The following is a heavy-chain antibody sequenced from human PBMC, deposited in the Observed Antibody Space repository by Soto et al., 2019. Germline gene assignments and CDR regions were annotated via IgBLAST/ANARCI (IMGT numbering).Heavy chain of an antibody. Sequence: GGSLRLSCAASGFTFSSYWMHWVRQAPGKGLVWVSRINSDGSSTSYADPVKGRFTISRDNAKNTLYLQMNSLRAEDTAVYYCARDSYDILTGYRPFDYWGQGTLVTVSS. J-gene: IGHJ4*02. CDR1: GFTFSSYW. V-gene: IGHV3-74*01. D-gene: IGHD3-9*01. CDR3: ARDSYDILTGYRPFDY. CDR2: INSDGSST.